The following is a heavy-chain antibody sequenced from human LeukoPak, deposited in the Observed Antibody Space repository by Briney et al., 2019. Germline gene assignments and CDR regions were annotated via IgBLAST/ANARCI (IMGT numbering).Heavy chain of an antibody. D-gene: IGHD6-13*01. CDR1: GFSFSSYW. V-gene: IGHV3-7*03. Sequence: GGSLRLSCAASGFSFSSYWMNWVRQAPGKGLEWVANIKQDGSEKYYVDSVKGRFTISRDNAKNSLYLEMNSLRAGDTAVYYCARGPTIRYSSSWCPLDVWGQGTTVTVSS. CDR3: ARGPTIRYSSSWCPLDV. CDR2: IKQDGSEK. J-gene: IGHJ6*02.